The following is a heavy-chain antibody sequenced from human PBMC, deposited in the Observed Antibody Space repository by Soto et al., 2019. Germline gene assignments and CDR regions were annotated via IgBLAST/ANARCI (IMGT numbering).Heavy chain of an antibody. V-gene: IGHV5-51*01. D-gene: IGHD6-19*01. CDR2: IYPGDSDT. J-gene: IGHJ4*02. CDR3: ARLVSYSSGWFNLDY. Sequence: PGESLKISCKGSGYSFTSYWIGWVRQMPGKGLEWMGIIYPGDSDTRYSPSFQGQVTISADKSISTAYLQWSSLKASDTAMYYCARLVSYSSGWFNLDYWGQGTLVTVSS. CDR1: GYSFTSYW.